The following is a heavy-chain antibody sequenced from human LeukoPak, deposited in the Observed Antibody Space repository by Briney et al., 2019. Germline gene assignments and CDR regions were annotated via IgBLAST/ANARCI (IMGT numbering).Heavy chain of an antibody. D-gene: IGHD1-26*01. CDR1: GFTVSDNY. CDR2: IYNTGAT. CDR3: ARIEWERLGRAFDI. J-gene: IGHJ3*02. Sequence: PGGSLRLSCAASGFTVSDNYMTWVRQAPGKGLEWVSGIYNTGATHYAESVKGRFTISRDNSKNTLFLQMNSLRAEDMAVYYCARIEWERLGRAFDIWGQGTMVTVSS. V-gene: IGHV3-53*01.